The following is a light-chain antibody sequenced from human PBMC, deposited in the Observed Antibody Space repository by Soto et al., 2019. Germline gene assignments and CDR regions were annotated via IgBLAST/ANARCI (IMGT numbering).Light chain of an antibody. CDR3: SSYAVTHIFV. CDR2: EVS. Sequence: QSVLTQPPSASGSPGQSVTISCTGTSSDVGGYNYVSWYQQHPGKAPKVIIYEVSKRPSGVPDRFSGSKSGSTASLTVSGLQAEDEADYYCSSYAVTHIFVFRNATKVTV. CDR1: SSDVGGYNY. J-gene: IGLJ1*01. V-gene: IGLV2-8*01.